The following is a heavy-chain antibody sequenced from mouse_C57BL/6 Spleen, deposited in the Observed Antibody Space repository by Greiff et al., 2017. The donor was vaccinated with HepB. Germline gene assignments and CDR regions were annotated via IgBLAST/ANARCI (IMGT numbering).Heavy chain of an antibody. CDR2: IYPSDSET. CDR3: AREGILDYDGNFDY. V-gene: IGHV1-61*01. J-gene: IGHJ2*01. D-gene: IGHD2-4*01. CDR1: GYTFTSYW. Sequence: QVQLQQPGAELVRPGSSVKLSCKASGYTFTSYWMDWVKQRPGQGLEWIGNIYPSDSETHYNQKFKDKATLTVDKSSSTAYMQLSSLTSEDSAVYYCAREGILDYDGNFDYWGQGTTLTVSS.